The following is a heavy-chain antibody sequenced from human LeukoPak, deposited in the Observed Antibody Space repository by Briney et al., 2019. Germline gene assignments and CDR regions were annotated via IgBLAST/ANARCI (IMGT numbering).Heavy chain of an antibody. V-gene: IGHV3-30*04. CDR2: ISYDGSNK. CDR3: ARVRVGYCTSTSCQYFDS. J-gene: IGHJ4*02. D-gene: IGHD2-2*01. Sequence: PGGSLRLSCAASGFTFRTYPMHWVRPAPGKGLEWVAFISYDGSNKYYADSVKGRFTVSRDNSKNTLFLQINSLRAEDTAVYYCARVRVGYCTSTSCQYFDSWGQGTLVSVSS. CDR1: GFTFRTYP.